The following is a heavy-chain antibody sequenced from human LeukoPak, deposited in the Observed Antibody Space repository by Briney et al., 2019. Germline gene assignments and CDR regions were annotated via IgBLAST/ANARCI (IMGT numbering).Heavy chain of an antibody. D-gene: IGHD2-2*02. V-gene: IGHV3-23*01. CDR1: GFTFSSYA. CDR3: AKRPDCSSTSCYNGPLDY. Sequence: PGGSLRLSCAASGFTFSSYAMSWVRQAPGKGLEWVSAISGSGGSTYYADSVKGRFTISRDNSKNTLYLQMNSLRAEDTAVYYCAKRPDCSSTSCYNGPLDYWGQGTLVTASS. CDR2: ISGSGGST. J-gene: IGHJ4*02.